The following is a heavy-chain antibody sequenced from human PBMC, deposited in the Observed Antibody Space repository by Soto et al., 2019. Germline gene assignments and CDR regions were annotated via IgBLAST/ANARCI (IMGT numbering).Heavy chain of an antibody. CDR3: ARDWGHPIAAAGNTAFDI. D-gene: IGHD6-13*01. CDR1: GFTFSSYG. Sequence: QVQLMESGGGVVQPGRSLRLSCAASGFTFSSYGMHWVRQAPGKGLEWVAVIWYDGSNKYYADSVKGRFTISRDNSKNTLYLQMNSLRAEDTAVYYCARDWGHPIAAAGNTAFDIWGQGTMVTVSS. J-gene: IGHJ3*02. V-gene: IGHV3-33*01. CDR2: IWYDGSNK.